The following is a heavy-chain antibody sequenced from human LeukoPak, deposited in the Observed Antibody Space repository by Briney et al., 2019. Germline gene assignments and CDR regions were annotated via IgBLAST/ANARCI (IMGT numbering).Heavy chain of an antibody. CDR1: GFTFSSYS. Sequence: PGGSLRLSCAASGFTFSSYSMNWVRQAPGKGLEWVSSISSRSTSIYCADSVRGRFTISRDDAKNSLYLQMDSLRAEDTAVFYCARVFLLNGVIIKPFDYWGQGTLVTVSS. J-gene: IGHJ4*02. D-gene: IGHD3-3*01. V-gene: IGHV3-21*01. CDR3: ARVFLLNGVIIKPFDY. CDR2: ISSRSTSI.